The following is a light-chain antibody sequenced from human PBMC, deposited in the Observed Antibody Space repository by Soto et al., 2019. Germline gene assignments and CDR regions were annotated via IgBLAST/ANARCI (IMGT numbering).Light chain of an antibody. CDR3: EQYASS. V-gene: IGKV3-20*01. CDR2: GAS. Sequence: EIVLTQSPGTLSLSPGERATLSCRASQSVSSSYLAWYQQKPGQAPRLLIYGASSRATGIPDRFSGSGFATDFTLTITGVVPEDFAEYYCEQYASSFGQGTKLEIK. J-gene: IGKJ2*01. CDR1: QSVSSSY.